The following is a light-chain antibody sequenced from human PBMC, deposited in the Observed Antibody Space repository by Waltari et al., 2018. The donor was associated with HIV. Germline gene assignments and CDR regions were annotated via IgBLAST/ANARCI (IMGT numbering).Light chain of an antibody. J-gene: IGKJ2*01. CDR1: QSVTSSH. CDR2: GAS. V-gene: IGKV3-20*01. CDR3: HQYGASPRT. Sequence: EIVLTQSPGTLSFSPGERATLSCRASQSVTSSHVAWYQQRPGQSPRLLIYGASSRANGIPDRFSGSGSGTEFTLTITRLEPEDFAVYYCHQYGASPRTFGQGTKLEIK.